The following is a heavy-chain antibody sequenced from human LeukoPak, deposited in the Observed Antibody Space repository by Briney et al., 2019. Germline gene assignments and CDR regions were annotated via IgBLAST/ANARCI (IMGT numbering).Heavy chain of an antibody. J-gene: IGHJ4*02. CDR1: GFTFSSYA. CDR3: AKNFWSGYYREVDY. CDR2: ISGSGGST. Sequence: GGSLRLSCAASGFTFSSYAMSWVRRAPGKGLEWVSAISGSGGSTYYADSVKGRFTISRDNSKNTLYLQMNSLRAEDTAVYYCAKNFWSGYYREVDYWGQGTLVTVSS. V-gene: IGHV3-23*01. D-gene: IGHD3-3*01.